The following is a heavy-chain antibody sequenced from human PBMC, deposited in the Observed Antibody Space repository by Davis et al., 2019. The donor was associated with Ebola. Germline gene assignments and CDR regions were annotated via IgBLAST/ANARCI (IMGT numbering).Heavy chain of an antibody. D-gene: IGHD6-19*01. CDR3: ARASGWYYYYGMDV. J-gene: IGHJ6*02. Sequence: ASVKVSCKASGYTFTSYDINWVRQATGQGLEWMGWMNPNSGNTGYAQKFQGRVTITRDTSISTAYMELSSLRSEDTAVYYCARASGWYYYYGMDVWGQGTTVTVSS. V-gene: IGHV1-8*03. CDR2: MNPNSGNT. CDR1: GYTFTSYD.